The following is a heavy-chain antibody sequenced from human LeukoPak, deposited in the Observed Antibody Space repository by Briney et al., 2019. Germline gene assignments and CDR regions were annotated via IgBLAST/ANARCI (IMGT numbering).Heavy chain of an antibody. CDR3: ARDFHRRLYDSSGYYPY. J-gene: IGHJ4*02. CDR2: ISSSSSTI. CDR1: GLTISSYS. V-gene: IGHV3-48*01. Sequence: GGSLRLSCAASGLTISSYSMNWVRQAPGKGLQWVSYISSSSSTIYYADSVKGRFTISRDNAKNSLYLQMNSLRAEDTAVYYCARDFHRRLYDSSGYYPYWGQGTLVTVSS. D-gene: IGHD3-22*01.